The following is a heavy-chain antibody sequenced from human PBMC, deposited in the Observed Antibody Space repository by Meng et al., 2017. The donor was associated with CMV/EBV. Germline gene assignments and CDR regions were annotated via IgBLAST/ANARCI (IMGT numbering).Heavy chain of an antibody. D-gene: IGHD3-3*01. Sequence: GESLKISCAASGFTFSSYAMHWVRQAPGKGLEWVAVISYDGSNKYYADSVKGRFTISRDNAKNSLYLQMNSLRAEDTAVYYCARGNDFWSGPDDYWGQGTLVTVSS. V-gene: IGHV3-30-3*01. CDR2: ISYDGSNK. CDR3: ARGNDFWSGPDDY. J-gene: IGHJ4*02. CDR1: GFTFSSYA.